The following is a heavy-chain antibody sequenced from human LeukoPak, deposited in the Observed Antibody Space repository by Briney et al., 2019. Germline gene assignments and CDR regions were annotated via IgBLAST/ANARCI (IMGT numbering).Heavy chain of an antibody. Sequence: ASVKVSCKASGYTFSNYGVSWVRQAPGQGLEWMGWINPNSGGTNYAQKFQGRVTMTRDTSISTAYMELSRLRSDDTAVYYCARMGATTGDAFDIWGQGTMVTVSS. CDR3: ARMGATTGDAFDI. D-gene: IGHD1-26*01. CDR1: GYTFSNYG. V-gene: IGHV1-2*02. CDR2: INPNSGGT. J-gene: IGHJ3*02.